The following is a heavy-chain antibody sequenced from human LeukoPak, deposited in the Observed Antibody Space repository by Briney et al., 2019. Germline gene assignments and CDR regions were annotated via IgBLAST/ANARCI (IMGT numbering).Heavy chain of an antibody. D-gene: IGHD6-13*01. CDR3: AREYSSSWTDYYYGMDV. J-gene: IGHJ6*02. Sequence: GRSLRLSCEASGLTFNNYAMHWVRQSSGKGLEWVSGIGSSGGGTYYADSVKGRFTISRDNSKNTLYLQMNSLRAEDTAVYYCAREYSSSWTDYYYGMDVWGQGTTVTVSS. CDR1: GLTFNNYA. V-gene: IGHV3-23*01. CDR2: IGSSGGGT.